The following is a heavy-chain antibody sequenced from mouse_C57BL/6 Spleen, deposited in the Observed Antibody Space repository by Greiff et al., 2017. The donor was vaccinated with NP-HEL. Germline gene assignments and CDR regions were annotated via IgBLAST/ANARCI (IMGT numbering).Heavy chain of an antibody. V-gene: IGHV1-18*01. CDR1: GYTFTDYN. Sequence: EVQLQQSGPELVKPGASVKIPCKASGYTFTDYNMDWVKQSHGKSLEWIGDINPNNGGTIYNQKFKGKATLTVDKSSSTAYMELRSLTSEDTAVYYCARSTTVVPSFDVWGTGTTVTVSS. J-gene: IGHJ1*03. CDR3: ARSTTVVPSFDV. CDR2: INPNNGGT. D-gene: IGHD1-1*01.